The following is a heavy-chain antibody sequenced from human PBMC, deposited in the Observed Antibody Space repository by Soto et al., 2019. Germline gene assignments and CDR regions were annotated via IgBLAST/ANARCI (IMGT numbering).Heavy chain of an antibody. J-gene: IGHJ6*02. CDR2: IDPSDSYT. V-gene: IGHV5-10-1*01. CDR1: GYSFTSYW. CDR3: ARHAILKTAMVTGYYYYYGMDV. D-gene: IGHD5-18*01. Sequence: PGESLKISCKGSGYSFTSYWISWVRQMPGKGLEWMGRIDPSDSYTNYSPSFQGHVTISADKSISTAYLQWSSLKASDTAMYYCARHAILKTAMVTGYYYYYGMDVWGQGTTVTVSS.